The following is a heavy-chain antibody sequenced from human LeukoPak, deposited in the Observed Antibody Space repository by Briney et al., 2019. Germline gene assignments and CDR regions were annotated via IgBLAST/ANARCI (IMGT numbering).Heavy chain of an antibody. J-gene: IGHJ6*02. CDR1: GFTFDDYA. CDR2: ISWNSGSI. D-gene: IGHD4-17*01. CDR3: AKDIGLTMTTDYYYGMDV. Sequence: PGRSLRLSCAASGFTFDDYAMHWVRQAPGKGLEWVSGISWNSGSIGYADSVKGRFTISRDNAKNSLYLQMNSLRAEDTALYYCAKDIGLTMTTDYYYGMDVWGQGTTVTVSS. V-gene: IGHV3-9*01.